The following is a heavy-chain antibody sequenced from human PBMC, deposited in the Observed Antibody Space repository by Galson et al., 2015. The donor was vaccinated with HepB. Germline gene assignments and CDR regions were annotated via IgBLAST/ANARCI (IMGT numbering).Heavy chain of an antibody. V-gene: IGHV3-23*05. CDR2: IDISGDKT. D-gene: IGHD4-17*01. CDR3: ANEIRPNDY. CDR1: DFPFSRHA. Sequence: SLRLSCAASDFPFSRHALTWVRQAPGKGLEWVSSIDISGDKTLYADSVKGRFTISRDNSRNTLYLRMHSLSAEDTAMYFCANEIRPNDYWGQGTLVTVSS. J-gene: IGHJ4*02.